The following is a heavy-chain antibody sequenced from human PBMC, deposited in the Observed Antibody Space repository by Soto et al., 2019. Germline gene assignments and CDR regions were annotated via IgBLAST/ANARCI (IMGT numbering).Heavy chain of an antibody. CDR2: IHPGDSET. V-gene: IGHV5-51*01. D-gene: IGHD5-18*01. CDR3: ASLFGDTAMPSYYYYGMDV. Sequence: GASLKISCNGSGYSFTSYWIGWVRQMPGKGLEWMGIIHPGDSETRYSPSFQGQVTLSADKSICTAYLQWSSLKASDTAMYYCASLFGDTAMPSYYYYGMDVWGQGTTVTVSS. CDR1: GYSFTSYW. J-gene: IGHJ6*02.